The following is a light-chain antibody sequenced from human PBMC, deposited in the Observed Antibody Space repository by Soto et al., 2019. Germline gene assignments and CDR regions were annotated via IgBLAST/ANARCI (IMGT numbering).Light chain of an antibody. J-gene: IGKJ2*03. CDR3: QQSYRPPYS. V-gene: IGKV1-39*01. Sequence: DIPMTQSPSSLSASVGDRVSITCRASQSISSYLHWYQQKPGKAPKLLISETSRLQSGVPSRFSGSGFGTDFALIITSLQPEDFATYHCQQSYRPPYSFGQGTKLE. CDR1: QSISSY. CDR2: ETS.